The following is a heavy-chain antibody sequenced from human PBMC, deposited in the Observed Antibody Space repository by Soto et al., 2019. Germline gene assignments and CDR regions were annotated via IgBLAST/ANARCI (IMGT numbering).Heavy chain of an antibody. Sequence: AASVKVSCKASGGTFSSYAISWVRQAPGQGLEWMGGIIPIFGTANYAQKFQGRVTITADESTSTAYMELSSLRSEDTAVYYCARDYGSGSYYNTQWWGQGTLVTVSS. D-gene: IGHD3-10*01. CDR1: GGTFSSYA. CDR3: ARDYGSGSYYNTQW. CDR2: IIPIFGTA. V-gene: IGHV1-69*13. J-gene: IGHJ4*02.